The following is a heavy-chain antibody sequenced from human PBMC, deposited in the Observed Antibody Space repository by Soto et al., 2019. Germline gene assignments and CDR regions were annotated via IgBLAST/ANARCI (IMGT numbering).Heavy chain of an antibody. CDR1: GGSISSYY. V-gene: IGHV4-4*07. D-gene: IGHD6-19*01. Sequence: SETLSLTCTVSGGSISSYYWSWIRQPAGKGLEWIGRIYTSGSTNYNPSLKSRVTMSVDTSKNQFSPKLSSVTAADTAVYYCAGEPPMWGIAVAGSGMDVWGQGTTVTVSS. CDR2: IYTSGST. J-gene: IGHJ6*02. CDR3: AGEPPMWGIAVAGSGMDV.